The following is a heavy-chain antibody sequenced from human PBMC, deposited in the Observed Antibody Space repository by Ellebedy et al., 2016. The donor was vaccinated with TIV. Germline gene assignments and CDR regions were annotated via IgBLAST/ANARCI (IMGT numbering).Heavy chain of an antibody. CDR1: GFTFSRSW. CDR3: ARPGCSGGTCYPD. V-gene: IGHV3-7*03. CDR2: IKPDGSGK. J-gene: IGHJ4*02. Sequence: GESLKISCAASGFTFSRSWMSWVRQAPGRGLEWVANIKPDGSGKYYVDSVRGRFTMSRDNAENSLYLLMNSLRAEDTAVYFCARPGCSGGTCYPDWGQGTLVTVSS. D-gene: IGHD2-15*01.